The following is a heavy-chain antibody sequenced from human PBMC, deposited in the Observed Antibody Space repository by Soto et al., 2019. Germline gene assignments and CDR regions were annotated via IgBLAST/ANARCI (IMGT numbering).Heavy chain of an antibody. J-gene: IGHJ4*02. V-gene: IGHV4-59*01. D-gene: IGHD6-13*01. CDR3: ASNTNFSSWSPFDS. CDR1: GGSISSYY. Sequence: QVQLQESGPGLVKPSETLSLTCTVSGGSISSYYWSWIRQPPGKGLEWIGYIYYSGSTNYNPSLKSRVTISVDTSKNLFAMQLSSVTAADTAVYYCASNTNFSSWSPFDSWGQGTLVTVSS. CDR2: IYYSGST.